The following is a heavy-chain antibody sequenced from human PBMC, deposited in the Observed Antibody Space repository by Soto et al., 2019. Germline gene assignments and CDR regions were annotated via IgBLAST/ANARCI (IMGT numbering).Heavy chain of an antibody. J-gene: IGHJ5*02. CDR1: GYTFTSYD. V-gene: IGHV1-8*01. CDR2: MNPNSGNT. Sequence: QVQLVQSGAEVKKPGASVKVSCKASGYTFTSYDINWVRKATGQGLEWMGWMNPNSGNTGYAQKFKGRVTMTRNTSISTAYMELSSLRSEDTAVYYCAPVTNKYNWFDPWGQGTLVTVSS. D-gene: IGHD4-4*01. CDR3: APVTNKYNWFDP.